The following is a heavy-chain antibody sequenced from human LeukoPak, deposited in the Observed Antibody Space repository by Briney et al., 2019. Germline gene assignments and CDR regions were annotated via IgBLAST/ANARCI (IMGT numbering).Heavy chain of an antibody. V-gene: IGHV3-53*01. CDR1: GFTLSTYY. Sequence: GGSLRLSCAASGFTLSTYYMNWVHQAPGKGLEWVSIIYSGGTTYYADSVKGRFTISRDTSKNTLSLQMNSLRAEDTAVYFCARVGDHFHWNLDLWGRGTLVTVSS. J-gene: IGHJ2*01. CDR2: IYSGGTT. D-gene: IGHD3-3*02. CDR3: ARVGDHFHWNLDL.